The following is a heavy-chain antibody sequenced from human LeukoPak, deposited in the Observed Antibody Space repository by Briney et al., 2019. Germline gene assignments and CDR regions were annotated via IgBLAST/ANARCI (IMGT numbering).Heavy chain of an antibody. Sequence: SGTLSLTCAVYGGSFSGYYWSWIRQPPGKGLEWIGEINHSGSTNYNPSLKSRVTISVDTSKNQFSLKLSSVTAADTAVYYCARGKIADDSSGYYSDYWGQGTLVTVSS. CDR2: INHSGST. V-gene: IGHV4-34*01. D-gene: IGHD3-22*01. CDR3: ARGKIADDSSGYYSDY. CDR1: GGSFSGYY. J-gene: IGHJ4*02.